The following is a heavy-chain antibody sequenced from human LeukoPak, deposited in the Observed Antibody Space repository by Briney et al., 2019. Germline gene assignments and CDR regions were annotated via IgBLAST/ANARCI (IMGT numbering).Heavy chain of an antibody. Sequence: GGSLRLSCAASGFNFSSYGMHWVRQAPGKGLEWVAVIWYDGSNKYYADSVKGRFTISRDNSKNTLYLQMNSLRAEDTAVYYCARTYGSGSYYSPYYYYGMDVWGKGTTVTVSS. CDR3: ARTYGSGSYYSPYYYYGMDV. D-gene: IGHD3-10*01. CDR1: GFNFSSYG. CDR2: IWYDGSNK. V-gene: IGHV3-33*01. J-gene: IGHJ6*04.